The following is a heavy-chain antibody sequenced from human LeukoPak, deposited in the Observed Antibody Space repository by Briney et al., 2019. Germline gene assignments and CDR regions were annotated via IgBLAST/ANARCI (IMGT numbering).Heavy chain of an antibody. Sequence: GGSLRLSCAASGFTFSSYSMNWVRQAPGKGLEWVSSISSSSDYIYYADSVKGRFTISRDNAKNSLYLQMNSLRAEDTAVYYCAISEGRSGYYLEVDYWGQGTLVTVSS. V-gene: IGHV3-21*01. CDR1: GFTFSSYS. D-gene: IGHD3-22*01. CDR3: AISEGRSGYYLEVDY. CDR2: ISSSSDYI. J-gene: IGHJ4*02.